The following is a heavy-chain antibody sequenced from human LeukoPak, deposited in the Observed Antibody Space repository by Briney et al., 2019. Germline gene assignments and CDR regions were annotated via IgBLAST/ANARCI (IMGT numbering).Heavy chain of an antibody. V-gene: IGHV1-18*01. CDR3: ARADGGYHS. Sequence: GASVKVSCKASGYTFTSYGISWVRQAPGQGLEWMGWISAYNGNTNYAQKLQGRVTITRDTSASTVYVELSSLTSEDTAMYYCARADGGYHSWGQGTLVTVSS. CDR2: ISAYNGNT. CDR1: GYTFTSYG. D-gene: IGHD5-12*01. J-gene: IGHJ4*02.